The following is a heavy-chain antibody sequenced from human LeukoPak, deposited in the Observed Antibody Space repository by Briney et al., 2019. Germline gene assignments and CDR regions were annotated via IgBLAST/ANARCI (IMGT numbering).Heavy chain of an antibody. J-gene: IGHJ4*02. D-gene: IGHD6-19*01. V-gene: IGHV4-59*01. CDR1: GDSIRSSY. CDR2: VFYSGST. CDR3: ASASRPYSSDFDH. Sequence: SETLSLTCTVSGDSIRSSYWNWIRQPPGKGLEWIGYVFYSGSTNYNPSLKSRVTISADTSRNQFSLKLTSVTAADTAVYYCASASRPYSSDFDHWGQGTLVTVSS.